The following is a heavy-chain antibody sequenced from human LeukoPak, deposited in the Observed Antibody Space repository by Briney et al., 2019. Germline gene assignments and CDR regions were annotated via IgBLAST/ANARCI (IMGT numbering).Heavy chain of an antibody. J-gene: IGHJ4*02. CDR2: IYHSGST. CDR3: ARVGQWSPFDY. CDR1: GGSISSYY. Sequence: SETLSLTCTVSGGSISSYYWSWIRQPPGKGLEWIGSIYHSGSTYYNPSLKSRVTISVDTSKNQFSLKLSSVTAADTAVYYCARVGQWSPFDYWGQGTLVTVSS. V-gene: IGHV4-59*08. D-gene: IGHD6-19*01.